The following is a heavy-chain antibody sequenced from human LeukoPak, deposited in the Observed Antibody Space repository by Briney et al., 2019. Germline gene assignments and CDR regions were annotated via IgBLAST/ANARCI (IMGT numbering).Heavy chain of an antibody. V-gene: IGHV3-23*01. CDR2: ISGSGGST. D-gene: IGHD1-1*01. CDR1: GFTFSSYA. CDR3: AKDHPHDAYYYYGMDV. J-gene: IGHJ6*02. Sequence: GGSLRLSCEASGFTFSSYAMSWVRQAPGKGLEWVSAISGSGGSTYYADSVKGRFTISRDNSKTTLYLQMNSLRAEDTAVYYCAKDHPHDAYYYYGMDVWGQGTTVTVSS.